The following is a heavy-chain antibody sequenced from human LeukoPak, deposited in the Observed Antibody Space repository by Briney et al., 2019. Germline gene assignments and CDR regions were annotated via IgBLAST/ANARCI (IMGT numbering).Heavy chain of an antibody. CDR3: ARGVLGYCSSTSCSNYFDY. CDR1: GGSISSGGYY. D-gene: IGHD2-2*01. CDR2: IYYSGST. Sequence: SETLSLTCTVSGGSISSGGYYWSWIRQHPGKGLEWIGYIYYSGSTYYNPSLKSRVTISVDTSKNQFSLKLSSVTAADTAVYYRARGVLGYCSSTSCSNYFDYWGQGTLVTVSS. V-gene: IGHV4-31*03. J-gene: IGHJ4*02.